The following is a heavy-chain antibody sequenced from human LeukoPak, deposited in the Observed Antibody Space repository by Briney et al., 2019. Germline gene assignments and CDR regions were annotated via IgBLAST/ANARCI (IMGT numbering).Heavy chain of an antibody. Sequence: PGGSLRLSCAASGFTFSNHWMSWVRQAPGKGLEWVANIKEDGSEKYYVDSVKGRFTIYRDNAKNSLYLQMNSLTAEDTAVYYCARTIRGYWGQGTLVTVSS. CDR1: GFTFSNHW. V-gene: IGHV3-7*01. CDR2: IKEDGSEK. J-gene: IGHJ4*02. CDR3: ARTIRGY. D-gene: IGHD3-10*01.